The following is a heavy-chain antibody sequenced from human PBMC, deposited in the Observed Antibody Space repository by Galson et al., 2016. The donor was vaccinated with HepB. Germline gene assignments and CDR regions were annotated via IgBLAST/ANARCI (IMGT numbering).Heavy chain of an antibody. Sequence: SLRLSCAASGFTVRSNYMSWVRQAPGKGLEWVSVIYSGGSTYYTDSVKGRFTISRDSSKNTLYLQMNSLRAEDTAVYYCASYPTLGYWGQETLVTVSS. CDR2: IYSGGST. J-gene: IGHJ4*02. CDR3: ASYPTLGY. V-gene: IGHV3-53*01. CDR1: GFTVRSNY. D-gene: IGHD3-16*01.